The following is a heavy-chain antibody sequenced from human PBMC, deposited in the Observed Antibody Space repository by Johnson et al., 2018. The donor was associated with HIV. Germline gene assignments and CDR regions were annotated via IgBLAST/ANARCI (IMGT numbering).Heavy chain of an antibody. Sequence: QVQLVESGGRLVKPGGSLRLSCAASGFTFSDYYMSWIRQAPGKGLEWVSYISSSGNTIYYADSVKGRFTISRDNAKNSLYLQMNSLRVEDTAVYYCARDESGYDEGFDAFDIWGQGTMVTVSS. J-gene: IGHJ3*02. CDR1: GFTFSDYY. V-gene: IGHV3-11*04. CDR2: ISSSGNTI. D-gene: IGHD5-12*01. CDR3: ARDESGYDEGFDAFDI.